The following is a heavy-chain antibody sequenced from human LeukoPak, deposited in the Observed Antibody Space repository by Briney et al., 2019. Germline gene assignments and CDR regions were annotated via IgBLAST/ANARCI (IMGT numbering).Heavy chain of an antibody. J-gene: IGHJ4*02. Sequence: GGSLRLSCAASGFTFSTYAMNWVRQAPGKGLEWVSVISSGGGSTYYADSFLGRFTISRDNSKNTLYLQMNSLRAEDTAVHYCAKDLNYSSGWYYFDYRGQGTLVTVSS. CDR1: GFTFSTYA. CDR2: ISSGGGST. V-gene: IGHV3-23*01. D-gene: IGHD6-19*01. CDR3: AKDLNYSSGWYYFDY.